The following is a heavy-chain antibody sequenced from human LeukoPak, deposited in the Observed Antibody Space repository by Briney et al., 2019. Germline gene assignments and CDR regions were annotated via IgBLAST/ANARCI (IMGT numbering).Heavy chain of an antibody. Sequence: GGSLRLSCAASGFTFSSYAMHWVRQAPGKGLEWVAVISYDGSNKYYADSVKGRFTISRDNSKNTLYLQMNSLRAEDTAVYYCASVGSYCGGDCQQSRDYWGQGTLATVSS. CDR2: ISYDGSNK. J-gene: IGHJ4*02. CDR3: ASVGSYCGGDCQQSRDY. D-gene: IGHD2-21*02. CDR1: GFTFSSYA. V-gene: IGHV3-30-3*01.